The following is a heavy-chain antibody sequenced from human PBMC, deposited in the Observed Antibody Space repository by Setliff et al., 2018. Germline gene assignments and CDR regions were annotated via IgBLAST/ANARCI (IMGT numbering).Heavy chain of an antibody. CDR3: ARPRSGAFDI. Sequence: PGESLKISCKASGYIFTTYWIGWVRQMPGKGLEWMGLIYPGDSDTRYSPSFQGQVTISADKSISTAYLQWSSLKASDTAMYYCARPRSGAFDIWGQGTMVTVSS. CDR2: IYPGDSDT. D-gene: IGHD3-10*01. J-gene: IGHJ3*02. V-gene: IGHV5-51*01. CDR1: GYIFTTYW.